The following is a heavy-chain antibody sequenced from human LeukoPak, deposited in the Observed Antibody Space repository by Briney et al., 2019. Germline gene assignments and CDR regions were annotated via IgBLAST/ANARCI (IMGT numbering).Heavy chain of an antibody. Sequence: PSETLSLTCAVPGDSISSYYWSWIRQPPGKGLEWIGYIYYSGSTNYNPSLKSRVTISVETSKNQFSLSLSSVTAADTAVYYCARRQQGGYWSFDIWGRGAPVTVSS. J-gene: IGHJ2*01. CDR3: ARRQQGGYWSFDI. D-gene: IGHD6-13*01. CDR1: GDSISSYY. CDR2: IYYSGST. V-gene: IGHV4-59*08.